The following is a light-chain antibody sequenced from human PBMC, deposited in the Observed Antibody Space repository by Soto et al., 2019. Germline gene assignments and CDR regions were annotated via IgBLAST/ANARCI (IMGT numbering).Light chain of an antibody. V-gene: IGLV2-8*01. CDR1: GSDIGAYNF. CDR3: YSYAGRNIWV. CDR2: GVT. Sequence: QSALAQPPSASGSPGQSVTISCTGSGSDIGAYNFVSWYQQHPGKAPKLMIFGVTERPSGVPDPFSGSKSGNTASLTVSGLQADDEAVYYCYSYAGRNIWVFGGGTKLTVL. J-gene: IGLJ3*02.